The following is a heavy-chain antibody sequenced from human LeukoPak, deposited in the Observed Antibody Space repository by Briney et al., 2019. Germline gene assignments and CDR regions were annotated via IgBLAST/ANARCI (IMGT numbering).Heavy chain of an antibody. CDR3: ARAVTGDGALAFDY. CDR1: GGSISSGDYY. J-gene: IGHJ4*02. Sequence: SQTLSLTCTVSGGSISSGDYYWSWIRQPPGKGLEWIGYIYYSGSTYYHPSLKSRVPISVDTSKNQFSLKLSSVTAADTAVYYCARAVTGDGALAFDYWGQGTLVTVSS. D-gene: IGHD7-27*01. CDR2: IYYSGST. V-gene: IGHV4-30-4*01.